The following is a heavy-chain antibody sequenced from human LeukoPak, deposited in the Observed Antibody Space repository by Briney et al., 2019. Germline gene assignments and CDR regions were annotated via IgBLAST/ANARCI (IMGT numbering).Heavy chain of an antibody. CDR3: ARVVEVEQQWRALGDFDL. Sequence: ASVKVSCKASGGTFSSYAISWVRQAPGQGLEWMGRIIPILGIANYAQKFQGRVTITADKSTSTAYMELSSLRSEDTAVYYCARVVEVEQQWRALGDFDLWGRGTLVTVSS. J-gene: IGHJ2*01. V-gene: IGHV1-69*04. D-gene: IGHD6-19*01. CDR2: IIPILGIA. CDR1: GGTFSSYA.